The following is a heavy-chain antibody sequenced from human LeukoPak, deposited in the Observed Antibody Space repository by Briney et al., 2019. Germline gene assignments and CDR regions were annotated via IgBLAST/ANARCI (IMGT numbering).Heavy chain of an antibody. CDR1: GFTFSNYW. CDR2: IKQDGSEK. Sequence: GGSLRLSCAASGFTFSNYWMIWVRQAPGKGLEWVGNIKQDGSEKRYADSVRGRFSISRDNAQTSLYLQMNSPRAADTAVYYCGGGSEPWPQLTWGQGTLVTVSS. D-gene: IGHD1-1*01. CDR3: GGGSEPWPQLT. J-gene: IGHJ5*02. V-gene: IGHV3-7*04.